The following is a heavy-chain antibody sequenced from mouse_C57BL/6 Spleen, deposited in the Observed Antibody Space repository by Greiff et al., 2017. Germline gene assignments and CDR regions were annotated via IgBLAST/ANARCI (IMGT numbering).Heavy chain of an antibody. CDR1: GFTFSDYG. CDR2: ISNLAYSI. Sequence: EVQGVESGGGLVQPGGSLKLSCAASGFTFSDYGMAWVRQAPRKGPEWVAFISNLAYSIYYADTVTGRFTISRENAKNTLYLEMSSLRSEDTAMYYCARARYGDGYFDYWGQGTTLTVSS. V-gene: IGHV5-15*01. J-gene: IGHJ2*01. CDR3: ARARYGDGYFDY. D-gene: IGHD2-13*01.